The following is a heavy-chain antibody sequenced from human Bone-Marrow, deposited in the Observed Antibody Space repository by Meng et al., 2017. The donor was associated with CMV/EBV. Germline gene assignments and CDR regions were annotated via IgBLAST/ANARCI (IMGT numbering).Heavy chain of an antibody. D-gene: IGHD2-2*02. V-gene: IGHV3-23*01. CDR1: GFTFSSYA. CDR3: AKVRYKQLYGGRYFDY. CDR2: ISGSGGST. J-gene: IGHJ4*02. Sequence: GESLKISCAASGFTFSSYAMSWVRQAPGKALEWVSAISGSGGSTYYADYVKGRFTISRDNSKNTLYLQMNSLRAEDTAVYYCAKVRYKQLYGGRYFDYWGQGTLVTVSS.